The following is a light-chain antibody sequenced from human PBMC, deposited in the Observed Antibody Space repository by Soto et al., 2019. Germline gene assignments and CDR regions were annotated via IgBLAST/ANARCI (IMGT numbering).Light chain of an antibody. CDR1: QSVSSY. CDR2: DAS. V-gene: IGKV3-11*01. CDR3: QLRSNWSLT. J-gene: IGKJ4*01. Sequence: EIVLTQSPATLSLSPVERATLSCRASQSVSSYLAWYQQKPGQAPRLLIYDASNRATGIPARFSGSGSGTDFTLTISSLEPEDFAVYYCQLRSNWSLTFGGGTKVEIK.